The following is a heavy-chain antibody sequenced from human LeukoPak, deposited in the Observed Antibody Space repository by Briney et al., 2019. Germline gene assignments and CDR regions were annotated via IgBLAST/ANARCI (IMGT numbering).Heavy chain of an antibody. Sequence: ASVKVSCKASGYTFTGYYMHWVRQAPGQGLEWMGWINPNTGGTKYAQKFQGRVTMTKDTSISTAYMELTRLLFDDTAVYYCARDWGAGPKFDPWGQGTLVTVSS. CDR1: GYTFTGYY. CDR3: ARDWGAGPKFDP. CDR2: INPNTGGT. J-gene: IGHJ5*02. V-gene: IGHV1-2*02. D-gene: IGHD3-16*01.